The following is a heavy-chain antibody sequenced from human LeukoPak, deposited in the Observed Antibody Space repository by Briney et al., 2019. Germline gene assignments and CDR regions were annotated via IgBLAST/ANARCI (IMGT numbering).Heavy chain of an antibody. J-gene: IGHJ6*02. V-gene: IGHV3-48*03. CDR2: ISSSGSTI. CDR1: GFTFSSYE. D-gene: IGHD3-22*01. CDR3: ARDLLNYYDSSGYYPYYYGMDV. Sequence: GGSPRLSCAASGFTFSSYEMNWVRQAPGKGLEWVSYISSSGSTIYYADSVKGRFTISRDNAKNSLYLQMNSLRAEDTAVYYCARDLLNYYDSSGYYPYYYGMDVWGQGTTATVSS.